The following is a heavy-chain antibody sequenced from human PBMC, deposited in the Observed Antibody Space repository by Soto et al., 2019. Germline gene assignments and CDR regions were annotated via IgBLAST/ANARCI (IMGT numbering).Heavy chain of an antibody. D-gene: IGHD2-2*01. Sequence: AGGSLRLPCAASGFTFISQGIRWVRKGPGKGLECVSAISGSAGSTYYADSVKGRFTISRDNSKNTLYLQMTSLRAEDTAVYSCAKDRPDDIVVVTAATDAFDIWGQGTMVTVS. CDR1: GFTFISQG. J-gene: IGHJ3*02. CDR3: AKDRPDDIVVVTAATDAFDI. V-gene: IGHV3-23*01. CDR2: ISGSAGST.